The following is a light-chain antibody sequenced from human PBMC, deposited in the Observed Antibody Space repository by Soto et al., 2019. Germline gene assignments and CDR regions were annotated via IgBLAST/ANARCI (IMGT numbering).Light chain of an antibody. CDR3: QQYNYWYT. Sequence: EIVMTQSPATLSVSPGERATLSCGASQSVSNNLAWYQQKPGQPPRLLIYGASTRATGVPARFSGSGSGTESTLTISSLQSEDFAVYYCQQYNYWYTFGQGTKVDIK. CDR2: GAS. CDR1: QSVSNN. J-gene: IGKJ2*01. V-gene: IGKV3-15*01.